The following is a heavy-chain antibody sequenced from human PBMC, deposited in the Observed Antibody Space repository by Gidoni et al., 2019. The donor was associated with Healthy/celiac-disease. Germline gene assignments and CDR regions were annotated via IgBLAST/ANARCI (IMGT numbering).Heavy chain of an antibody. Sequence: QVQLQQWGAGLLKPSETLSLTCAVYGGSFSGYYWSWIRQPPGKGLECIWEINHSGSTNYNPSLKSRVTISVDTSKNSFSLKLSSVTAADTAVYYCARAYYAYVWGSYRYEENAFDIWGQGTMVTVSS. D-gene: IGHD3-16*02. J-gene: IGHJ3*02. CDR3: ARAYYAYVWGSYRYEENAFDI. CDR2: INHSGST. CDR1: GGSFSGYY. V-gene: IGHV4-34*01.